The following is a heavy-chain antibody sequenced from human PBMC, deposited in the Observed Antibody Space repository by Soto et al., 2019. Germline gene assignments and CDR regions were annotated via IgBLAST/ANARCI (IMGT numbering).Heavy chain of an antibody. CDR1: GFTFDDYA. V-gene: IGHV3-9*01. J-gene: IGHJ4*02. Sequence: SLKLSCAASGFTFDDYAMHWVRQAPGKGLEWVSGISWNSGSIGYADSVKGRFTISRDNAKNSLYLRMNSLRAGDTALYYCAKSVRGVSYFDYWGQGTLVTVSS. D-gene: IGHD3-10*01. CDR3: AKSVRGVSYFDY. CDR2: ISWNSGSI.